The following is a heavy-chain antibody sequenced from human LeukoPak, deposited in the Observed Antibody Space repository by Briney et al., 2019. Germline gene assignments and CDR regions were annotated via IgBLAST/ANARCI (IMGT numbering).Heavy chain of an antibody. CDR3: ARGFYAVAGELFDYYFDY. CDR1: GGSISSGGYY. Sequence: PSQTLSLTCTVSGGSISSGGYYWSWIRQPPGKGLEWIGYIYHSGSTYYNPSLKSRVTISVDTSKNQFSLKLSSVTAADTAVYYCARGFYAVAGELFDYYFDYWGQGTLVTVSS. V-gene: IGHV4-30-2*05. J-gene: IGHJ4*02. CDR2: IYHSGST. D-gene: IGHD6-19*01.